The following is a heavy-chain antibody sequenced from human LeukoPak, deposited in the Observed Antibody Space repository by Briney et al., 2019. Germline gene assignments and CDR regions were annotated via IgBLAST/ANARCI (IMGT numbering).Heavy chain of an antibody. CDR2: IKQDGSEK. D-gene: IGHD4-23*01. CDR3: ARSDRSGKGRDSAY. CDR1: GFTFSSYW. V-gene: IGHV3-7*01. Sequence: GGSLRLSCAASGFTFSSYWMSWVRQAPGKGLEWVANIKQDGSEKYYVDSVKGRFTISRDNAKNSLYLQMNSLRAEDTAAYYCARSDRSGKGRDSAYWGQGTLVTVSS. J-gene: IGHJ4*02.